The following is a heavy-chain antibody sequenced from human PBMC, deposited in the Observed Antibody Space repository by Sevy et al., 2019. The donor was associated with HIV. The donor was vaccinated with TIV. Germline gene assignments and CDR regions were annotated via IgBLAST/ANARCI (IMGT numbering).Heavy chain of an antibody. Sequence: ASVKVSCKVSGYTLTKLSMHWVRQAPGKRLEWMGSFDPEDGERMYAQKFQGRVTLTEDTSADTAYMELSSLRPEDTAVYYCAATKDYYDNSGSPFDYWGQGTLVTVSS. D-gene: IGHD3-22*01. V-gene: IGHV1-24*01. CDR2: FDPEDGER. J-gene: IGHJ4*02. CDR1: GYTLTKLS. CDR3: AATKDYYDNSGSPFDY.